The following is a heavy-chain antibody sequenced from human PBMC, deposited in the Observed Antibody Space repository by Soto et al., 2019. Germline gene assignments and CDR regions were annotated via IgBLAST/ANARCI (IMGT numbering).Heavy chain of an antibody. J-gene: IGHJ4*02. D-gene: IGHD2-8*01. V-gene: IGHV3-23*01. Sequence: GGSLRLSCAASGFTFSSYAMSWVHQAPGKGLEWVSAISGSGGSTYYADSVKGRFTISRDNSKNTLYLQMNSLRAEDTAVYYCAAPNPEKYCTNGVCFTPFDYWGQGTLVTVSS. CDR1: GFTFSSYA. CDR2: ISGSGGST. CDR3: AAPNPEKYCTNGVCFTPFDY.